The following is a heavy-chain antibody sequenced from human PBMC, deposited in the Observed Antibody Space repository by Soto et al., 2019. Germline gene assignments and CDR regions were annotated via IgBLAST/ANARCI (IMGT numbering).Heavy chain of an antibody. CDR1: GLSFSNSELG. CDR3: ARIQPGDEGGSFAY. CDR2: IFSDDKK. J-gene: IGHJ4*02. Sequence: QVTLKESGPVLVKPTETLTLTCSVSGLSFSNSELGVAWIRQPPGKALEWLAHIFSDDKKYYSTSLKTRLSMSKDTSKSQVVLTVTNMDPVDTATYSCARIQPGDEGGSFAYWGQGTLVTVSS. D-gene: IGHD7-27*01. V-gene: IGHV2-26*01.